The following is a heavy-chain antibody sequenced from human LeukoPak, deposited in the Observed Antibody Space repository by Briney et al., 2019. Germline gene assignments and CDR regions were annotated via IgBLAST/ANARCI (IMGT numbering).Heavy chain of an antibody. V-gene: IGHV3-48*04. D-gene: IGHD3-22*01. CDR1: GFTFSSYS. J-gene: IGHJ4*02. CDR3: ARDIYYYDSSGYYFPGGSDY. CDR2: ISSSSSTI. Sequence: GGSLRLSCAASGFTFSSYSMNWVRQAPGKGLEWVSYISSSSSTIYYADSVKGRFTISRDNAKNSLYLQMNSLRAEDTAVYYCARDIYYYDSSGYYFPGGSDYWGQGTLVTVSS.